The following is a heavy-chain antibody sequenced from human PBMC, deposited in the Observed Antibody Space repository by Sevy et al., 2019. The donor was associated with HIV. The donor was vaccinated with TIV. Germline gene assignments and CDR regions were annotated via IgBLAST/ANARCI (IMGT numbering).Heavy chain of an antibody. CDR3: AGDISIAAAPSFDY. J-gene: IGHJ4*02. D-gene: IGHD6-13*01. CDR1: GFTVSSNY. Sequence: GGSLRLSCAASGFTVSSNYMSWVRQAPGKGLEWVSVIYSGGSTYYADSVKGRFTISRDNSKNTLYLQMNSLRAEDTAVYYCAGDISIAAAPSFDYWGQGTLVTVSS. V-gene: IGHV3-53*01. CDR2: IYSGGST.